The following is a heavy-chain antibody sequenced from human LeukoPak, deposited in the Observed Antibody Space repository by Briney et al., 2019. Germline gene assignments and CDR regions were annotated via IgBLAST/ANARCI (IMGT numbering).Heavy chain of an antibody. J-gene: IGHJ5*02. V-gene: IGHV4-39*07. D-gene: IGHD5-24*01. CDR2: IYYSGST. Sequence: KPSETLSLTCTVSGGSISSSSYYWGWIRQPPGKGLEWIGSIYYSGSTYYNPSLKSRVTISVDTSKNQFSLELSSVTAADTAVYFCASRRDGYNGWLDPWGQGTLVTVSS. CDR1: GGSISSSSYY. CDR3: ASRRDGYNGWLDP.